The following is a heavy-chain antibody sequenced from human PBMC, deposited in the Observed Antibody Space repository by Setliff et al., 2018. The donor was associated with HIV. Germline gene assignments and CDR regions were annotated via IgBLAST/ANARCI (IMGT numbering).Heavy chain of an antibody. J-gene: IGHJ4*02. D-gene: IGHD6-19*01. V-gene: IGHV1-18*01. Sequence: ASVKVSCKASGYTFTSYGISWVRQAPGQGLEWMGWISAYNGNTNYAQKLQGRVTMTTDTSTSPAYMELRSLRSDDTAVYYCARVGGYSSGYIFFPGLPDYWGQGTLVTVSS. CDR1: GYTFTSYG. CDR3: ARVGGYSSGYIFFPGLPDY. CDR2: ISAYNGNT.